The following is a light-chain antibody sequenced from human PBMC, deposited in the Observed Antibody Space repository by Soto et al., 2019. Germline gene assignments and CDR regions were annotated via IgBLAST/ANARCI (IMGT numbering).Light chain of an antibody. CDR2: LTS. CDR3: MQALQTPPWT. V-gene: IGKV2-28*01. J-gene: IGKJ1*01. Sequence: DIVLTQSPLALPVPPGERASISCRASQSLLQSNGYTYLDWYLQKPGQSPQLLIYLTSIRASGVPDRFSGSGSGTDFTLKTSKVEAEDVGVYYCMQALQTPPWTFGPGTKVDI. CDR1: QSLLQSNGYTY.